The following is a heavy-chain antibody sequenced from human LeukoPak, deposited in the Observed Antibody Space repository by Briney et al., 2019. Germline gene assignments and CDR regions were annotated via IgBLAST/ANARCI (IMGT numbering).Heavy chain of an antibody. Sequence: GGSLRLSCAASGFTFSSYSMNWVRQAPGKGLEWVSSISSSSSYIYYADSVKGRFTISRDNAKNSLYLQMDSLRAEDTAVYYCARGAAYGSGSYIWGQGTMVTVSS. CDR2: ISSSSSYI. CDR3: ARGAAYGSGSYI. J-gene: IGHJ3*02. D-gene: IGHD3-10*01. V-gene: IGHV3-21*01. CDR1: GFTFSSYS.